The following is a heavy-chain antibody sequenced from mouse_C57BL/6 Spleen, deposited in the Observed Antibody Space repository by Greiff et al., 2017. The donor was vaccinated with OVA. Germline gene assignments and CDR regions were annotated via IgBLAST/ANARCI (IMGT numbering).Heavy chain of an antibody. CDR2: FDLNSGGT. D-gene: IGHD1-1*01. V-gene: IGHV1-72*01. CDR1: GYPFTSYW. CDR3: ARCFITTVGALDYFDY. J-gene: IGHJ2*01. Sequence: QVQLQQPGAELVKPGASVKLSCKASGYPFTSYWLHWVKQRLGRGLEWFGRFDLNSGGTKYIEKFKSKAPLPVEKPSSKAYMQLSSLTSEDSAVYYCARCFITTVGALDYFDYWGQGTTLTVSS.